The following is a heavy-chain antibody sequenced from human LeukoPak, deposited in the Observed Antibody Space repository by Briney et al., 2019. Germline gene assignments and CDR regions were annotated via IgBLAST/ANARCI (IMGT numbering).Heavy chain of an antibody. V-gene: IGHV5-51*01. CDR1: GYSFTSYW. J-gene: IGHJ1*01. D-gene: IGHD6-13*01. CDR3: ARLVGDDKPGYSSSWAEYFQH. CDR2: IYPGDSDT. Sequence: GKSLKISCKGSGYSFTSYWIGWVRQMSGKGLEWMGIIYPGDSDTRYSPSFQGQVTISADKSISTAYLQWSSLKASDTAMYYCARLVGDDKPGYSSSWAEYFQHWGQGTLVTVSS.